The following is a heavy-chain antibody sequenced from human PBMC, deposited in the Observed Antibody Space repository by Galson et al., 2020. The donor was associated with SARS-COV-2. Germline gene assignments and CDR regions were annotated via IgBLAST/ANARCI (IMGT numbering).Heavy chain of an antibody. D-gene: IGHD6-19*01. CDR3: AKDLPVADPPGTDAFDI. CDR1: GFTFSSYG. V-gene: IGHV3-33*06. CDR2: IWYDGSNK. Sequence: GESLKISCAASGFTFSSYGMHWVRQAPGKGLEWVAVIWYDGSNKYYADSVKGRFTISRDNSKNTLYLQMNSLRAEDTAVYYCAKDLPVADPPGTDAFDIWGQGTMVTVSS. J-gene: IGHJ3*02.